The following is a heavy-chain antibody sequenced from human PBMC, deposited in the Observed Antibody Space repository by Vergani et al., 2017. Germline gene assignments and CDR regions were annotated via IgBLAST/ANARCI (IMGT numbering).Heavy chain of an antibody. CDR3: ARNGFGGYGNFVF. CDR1: GYTFSSYV. V-gene: IGHV7-4-1*02. D-gene: IGHD5-12*01. Sequence: QVQLVQSGSELKKPGASVKISCKTSGYTFSSYVINWVRQAPGRGLEWMGWINTNIGTPTYVQGFTGRFVFSLDSSVTTAFVQITSLKAEDTAVYYCARNGFGGYGNFVFWGQGTLVTVSS. J-gene: IGHJ4*02. CDR2: INTNIGTP.